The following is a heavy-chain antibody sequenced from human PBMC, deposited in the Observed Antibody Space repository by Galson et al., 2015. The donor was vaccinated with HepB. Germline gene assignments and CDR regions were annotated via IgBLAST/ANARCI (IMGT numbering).Heavy chain of an antibody. CDR3: ARYYRWELLNWVDP. J-gene: IGHJ5*02. Sequence: SVKVSCTASGGTFSSYTISWVRQAPGQGLEWMGRIIPILGIANYAQKFQGRVTITADKSTSTAYMELSSLRSEDTSVYYCARYYRWELLNWVDPWGQGTLVTVSS. V-gene: IGHV1-69*02. D-gene: IGHD1-26*01. CDR2: IIPILGIA. CDR1: GGTFSSYT.